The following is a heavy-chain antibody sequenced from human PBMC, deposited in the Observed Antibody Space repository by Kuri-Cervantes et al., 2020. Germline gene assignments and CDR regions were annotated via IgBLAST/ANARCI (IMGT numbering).Heavy chain of an antibody. V-gene: IGHV3-23*01. J-gene: IGHJ4*02. Sequence: GGSLRLSCAASGFTFSSYWMHWVRQAPGKGLEWVSSIRGSDGSTYYADSVKGRYTISRDNSNSKLYLQMNSLRAEDTAIYYCAKDMEISYWGQGTLVTVSS. D-gene: IGHD3-10*01. CDR2: IRGSDGST. CDR3: AKDMEISY. CDR1: GFTFSSYW.